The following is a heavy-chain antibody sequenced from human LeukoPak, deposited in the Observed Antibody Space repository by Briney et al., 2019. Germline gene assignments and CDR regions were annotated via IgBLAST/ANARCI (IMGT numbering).Heavy chain of an antibody. V-gene: IGHV4-59*01. D-gene: IGHD3-9*01. J-gene: IGHJ6*03. CDR2: IYYSGST. CDR3: ARGRDILTGYYPSYMDV. Sequence: SETLSLTCTVSGGSISSYYWSWIRQPPGKGLERIGYIYYSGSTNYNPSLKSRVTISVDTSKNQFSLKLSSVTAADTAVYYCARGRDILTGYYPSYMDVWGKGTTVTVSS. CDR1: GGSISSYY.